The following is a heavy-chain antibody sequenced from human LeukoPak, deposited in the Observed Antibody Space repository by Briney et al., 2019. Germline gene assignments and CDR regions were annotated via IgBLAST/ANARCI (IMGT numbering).Heavy chain of an antibody. CDR1: GYTFSSYG. Sequence: ASVKVSCKASGYTFSSYGISWVRQAPGQGLEWMGWISGYNGNTDCAQKLQGRLTMTTDTSTSTAYMDLRSLRSDDTAVYYCARDIGYSGYDYYYAMDVWGQGTTVTVSS. V-gene: IGHV1-18*01. D-gene: IGHD5-12*01. J-gene: IGHJ6*02. CDR2: ISGYNGNT. CDR3: ARDIGYSGYDYYYAMDV.